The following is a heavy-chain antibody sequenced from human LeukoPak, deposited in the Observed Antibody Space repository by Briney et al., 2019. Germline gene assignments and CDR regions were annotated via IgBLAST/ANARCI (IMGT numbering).Heavy chain of an antibody. CDR1: GFTFSSYW. V-gene: IGHV3-7*01. Sequence: GGSLRLSSAASGFTFSSYWMSCVRQAPGTGLESVPNINQDGSEKYDVASVKGRFTISRDNAKNSLYLQMNSLRAEDTAVYYCAKDLTSRDIVVVPAAFGDYWGQGTLVTVSS. CDR2: INQDGSEK. D-gene: IGHD2-2*01. J-gene: IGHJ4*02. CDR3: AKDLTSRDIVVVPAAFGDY.